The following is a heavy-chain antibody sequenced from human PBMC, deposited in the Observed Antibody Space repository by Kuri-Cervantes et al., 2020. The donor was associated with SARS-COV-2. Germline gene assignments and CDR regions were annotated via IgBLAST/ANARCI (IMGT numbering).Heavy chain of an antibody. J-gene: IGHJ6*03. CDR3: ARQLGDTYYYYYMDV. CDR1: GGTFSSYA. CDR2: IIPIFGTA. D-gene: IGHD7-27*01. Sequence: SVKVSCKASGGTFSSYAISWVRQAPGQGLEWMGGIIPIFGTANYAQKFQGRVTITADESTSTAYMELSSLRSEDTAMYYCARQLGDTYYYYYMDVWGKGTTVTVSS. V-gene: IGHV1-69*13.